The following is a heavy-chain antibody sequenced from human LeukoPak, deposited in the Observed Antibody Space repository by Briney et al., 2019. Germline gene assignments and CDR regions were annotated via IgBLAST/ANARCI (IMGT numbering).Heavy chain of an antibody. CDR2: IRSKAYGGTT. D-gene: IGHD1-14*01. CDR3: TRDLGID. CDR1: GFTFGDYA. V-gene: IGHV3-49*04. J-gene: IGHJ4*02. Sequence: GGSLRLSCTASGFTFGDYAMSWVRQAPGKGLEWVGFIRSKAYGGTTEYAASVKGRFTISRDDSKRIAYLQMNSLKTEDTAVYYCTRDLGIDWGQGTLVTVSS.